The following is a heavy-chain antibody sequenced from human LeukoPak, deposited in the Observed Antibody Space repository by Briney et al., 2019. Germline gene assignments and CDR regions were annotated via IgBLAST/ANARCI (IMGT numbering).Heavy chain of an antibody. D-gene: IGHD4-17*01. V-gene: IGHV3-23*01. CDR3: AKDRNYGDYETLDAFDI. J-gene: IGHJ3*02. Sequence: GGSLRLSCAASGFTFSSHAMNWVRQAPGKGLEWVSGISGSGDSTYYADSVKGRFTISRDNSKNTLYLQMNSLRAEDTAVYYCAKDRNYGDYETLDAFDIWGKGKMVPVSS. CDR1: GFTFSSHA. CDR2: ISGSGDST.